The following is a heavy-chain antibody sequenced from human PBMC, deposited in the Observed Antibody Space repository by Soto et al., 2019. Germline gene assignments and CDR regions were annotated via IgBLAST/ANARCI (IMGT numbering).Heavy chain of an antibody. J-gene: IGHJ5*02. Sequence: GGSLRLSCTASGFTFGDYAMSWVRQAPGKGLEWVGFIRSKAYGGTTEYAASVKGRFTISRDDSKSIAYLQMNSLKTEDTAVYYCTRWYSGSSHPFDPWGQGTLVTVSS. V-gene: IGHV3-49*04. CDR1: GFTFGDYA. CDR2: IRSKAYGGTT. CDR3: TRWYSGSSHPFDP. D-gene: IGHD1-26*01.